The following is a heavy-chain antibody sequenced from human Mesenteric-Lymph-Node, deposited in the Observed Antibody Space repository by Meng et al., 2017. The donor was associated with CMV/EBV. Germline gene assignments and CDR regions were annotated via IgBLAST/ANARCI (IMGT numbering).Heavy chain of an antibody. V-gene: IGHV3-21*01. CDR1: GFSFEDYG. CDR2: ISSSSSYI. D-gene: IGHD3-22*01. CDR3: ARDQGGRVVVTDDAFDI. J-gene: IGHJ3*02. Sequence: GGSLRLSCTASGFSFEDYGMSWVRQAPGKGLEWVSSISSSSSYIYYADSVKGRFTISRDNAKNSLYLQMNSLRAEDTAVYYCARDQGGRVVVTDDAFDIWGQGTMVTVSS.